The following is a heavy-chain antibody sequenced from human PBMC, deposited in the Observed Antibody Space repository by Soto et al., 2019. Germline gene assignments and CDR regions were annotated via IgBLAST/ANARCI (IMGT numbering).Heavy chain of an antibody. J-gene: IGHJ2*01. Sequence: PSETLSLTCTVSGASINNNDYYWSWIRQTPGKGLEWIGYVYYSGTTDYIPSLNSRLSMSIDKSQNQFTLKLNSVTAADTATYYCATMSYVYDKWDFDLWGRGTPVTVSS. CDR1: GASINNNDYY. D-gene: IGHD3-22*01. CDR2: VYYSGTT. CDR3: ATMSYVYDKWDFDL. V-gene: IGHV4-30-4*01.